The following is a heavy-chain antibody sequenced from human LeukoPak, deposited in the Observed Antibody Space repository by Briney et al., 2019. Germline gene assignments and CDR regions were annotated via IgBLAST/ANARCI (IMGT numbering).Heavy chain of an antibody. CDR1: GYTFTSYG. Sequence: ASVKVSCKASGYTFTSYGISWVRQAPGQGLEWMGWISAYNGDTNYAQKFQGRVTMTRDTSISTAYMELSRPRSDDTAVYYCARDYCSSTSCLFDYWGQGTLVTVSS. J-gene: IGHJ4*02. V-gene: IGHV1-18*01. CDR3: ARDYCSSTSCLFDY. D-gene: IGHD2-2*01. CDR2: ISAYNGDT.